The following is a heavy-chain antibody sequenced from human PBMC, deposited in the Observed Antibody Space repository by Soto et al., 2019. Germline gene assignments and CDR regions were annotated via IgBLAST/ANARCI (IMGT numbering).Heavy chain of an antibody. CDR3: ATRYYDFWSGYYGDYGMDV. V-gene: IGHV5-10-1*01. Sequence: GESLKISCKGSGYSLTSYWISWVRQMPGKGLEWMGRIDPSDSYTNYSPSFQGHVTISADKSISTAYLQWSSLKASDTAMYYCATRYYDFWSGYYGDYGMDVWGQGTTVTVSS. J-gene: IGHJ6*02. CDR1: GYSLTSYW. D-gene: IGHD3-3*01. CDR2: IDPSDSYT.